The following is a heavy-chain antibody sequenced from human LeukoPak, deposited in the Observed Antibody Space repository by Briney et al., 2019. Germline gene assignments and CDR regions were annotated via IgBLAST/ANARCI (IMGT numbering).Heavy chain of an antibody. CDR3: AREEYSNGYYYYGMDV. CDR1: GGTFSSYA. J-gene: IGHJ6*02. V-gene: IGHV1-69*04. CDR2: IIPILGIA. D-gene: IGHD5-18*01. Sequence: SVKLSCKASGGTFSSYAISWVRQAPGQGLEWMGRIIPILGIANYAQKFQGRVTITADKSTSTAHMELSSMRSEDTAVYHCAREEYSNGYYYYGMDVWGQGTTVTVS.